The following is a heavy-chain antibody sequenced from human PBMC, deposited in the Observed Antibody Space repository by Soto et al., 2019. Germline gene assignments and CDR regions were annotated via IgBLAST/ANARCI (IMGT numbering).Heavy chain of an antibody. Sequence: ASVKVSCKASGDTFTSYGISWVRQAPGQGLEWMGWISAYNGNTNYAQKLQGRVTMTTDTSTSTAYMELRSLRSDDTAVYYCARLLDSYNWTDWFDPWGQGTLVTVSS. CDR2: ISAYNGNT. D-gene: IGHD1-20*01. CDR3: ARLLDSYNWTDWFDP. CDR1: GDTFTSYG. J-gene: IGHJ5*02. V-gene: IGHV1-18*01.